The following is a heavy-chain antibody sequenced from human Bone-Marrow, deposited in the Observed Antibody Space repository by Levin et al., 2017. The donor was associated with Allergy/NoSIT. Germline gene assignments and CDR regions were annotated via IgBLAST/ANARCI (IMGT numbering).Heavy chain of an antibody. V-gene: IGHV3-73*01. CDR2: ITTKADNYAT. J-gene: IGHJ4*02. Sequence: LAGGSLRLSCAVSGFTFSGSAIHWVRQASGKGLEWVGRITTKADNYATAYAASVKGRFTISRDDSKNTAYLQMNSLKTEDTAVYYCTRHLGHCGGDCYLDYWGQGTLVTVSS. CDR3: TRHLGHCGGDCYLDY. D-gene: IGHD2-21*02. CDR1: GFTFSGSA.